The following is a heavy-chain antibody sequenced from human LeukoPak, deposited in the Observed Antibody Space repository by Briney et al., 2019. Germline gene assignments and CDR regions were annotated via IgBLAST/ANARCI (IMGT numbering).Heavy chain of an antibody. CDR1: GGSFSGYY. CDR3: ARLVIYYDSSGYYYPFDY. D-gene: IGHD3-22*01. V-gene: IGHV4-34*01. J-gene: IGHJ4*02. CDR2: INHSGST. Sequence: SETLSLTCAVYGGSFSGYYWSWIRQPPGKGLEWIGEINHSGSTNYNPSLKSRVTISVDTSKNQFSLKLSSVTAADTAVYYCARLVIYYDSSGYYYPFDYWGQGTLVTVSS.